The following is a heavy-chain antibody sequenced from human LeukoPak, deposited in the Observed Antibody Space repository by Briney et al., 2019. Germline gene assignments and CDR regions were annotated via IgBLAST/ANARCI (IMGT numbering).Heavy chain of an antibody. CDR3: ARRSPSDV. CDR2: MYDSGST. J-gene: IGHJ6*04. CDR1: GYSISSGYY. Sequence: NSSETLSLTCAVSGYSISSGYYWGGSRQPPGEGVGGMGSMYDSGSTYYNPSLKTRVTISVDTSKNQFSLKLSSVTAADTAVYHCARRSPSDVWGKGTTVTVSS. V-gene: IGHV4-38-2*01.